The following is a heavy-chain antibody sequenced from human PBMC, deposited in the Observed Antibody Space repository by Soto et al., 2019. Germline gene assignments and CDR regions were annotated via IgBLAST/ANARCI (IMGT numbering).Heavy chain of an antibody. CDR3: ARVQQLDPDCYYYYGMDV. D-gene: IGHD6-13*01. Sequence: SETLSLTCTVSGGSISSGGYYWSWIRQHPGKGLEWIGYIYYSGSTYYNPSLKSRVTISVDTSKNQFSLKLSSVTAADTAVYYCARVQQLDPDCYYYYGMDVWGQGTTVTVSS. CDR1: GGSISSGGYY. J-gene: IGHJ6*02. V-gene: IGHV4-31*02. CDR2: IYYSGST.